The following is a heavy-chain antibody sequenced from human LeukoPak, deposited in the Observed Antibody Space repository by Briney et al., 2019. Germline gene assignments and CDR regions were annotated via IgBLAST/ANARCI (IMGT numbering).Heavy chain of an antibody. D-gene: IGHD6-13*01. Sequence: GGSLRLSRAASGFTFSSYEMSWVRQAPGKGLEWVSAISGSGGTTYYTDSVKGRFTISRDNSKNTLYLQMNSLRAEDTAVYYCAKEFSSSWYYYFDYWGQGTLVTVSS. CDR3: AKEFSSSWYYYFDY. J-gene: IGHJ4*02. V-gene: IGHV3-23*01. CDR1: GFTFSSYE. CDR2: ISGSGGTT.